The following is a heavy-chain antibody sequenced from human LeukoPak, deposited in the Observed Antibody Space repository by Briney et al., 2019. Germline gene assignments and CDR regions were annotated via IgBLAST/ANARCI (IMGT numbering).Heavy chain of an antibody. CDR1: GFTFGTYS. J-gene: IGHJ3*02. V-gene: IGHV3-48*02. Sequence: GGSLRLSCAASGFTFGTYSMNWVRQAPGKGLEWISYISTGSSTKYYADSVKGRFTISRDNVKNSLYLQMNSLRDEDTAVYFCARDKAFDIWGQGTMVTVSS. CDR3: ARDKAFDI. CDR2: ISTGSSTK.